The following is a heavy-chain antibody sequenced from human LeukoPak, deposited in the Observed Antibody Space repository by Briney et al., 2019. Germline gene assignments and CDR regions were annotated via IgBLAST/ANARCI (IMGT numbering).Heavy chain of an antibody. CDR1: GFTFSSYA. J-gene: IGHJ4*02. V-gene: IGHV3-23*01. Sequence: GGSLRLSCAASGFTFSSYAMSWVRQAPGKGLEWVSAISGSGGSTYYADSVKGRFTISRDNSKNTLYLQMNSLRAEDTAVYYCSSKILTGYYMGYFDYWAREPWSPSPQ. D-gene: IGHD3-9*01. CDR2: ISGSGGST. CDR3: SSKILTGYYMGYFDY.